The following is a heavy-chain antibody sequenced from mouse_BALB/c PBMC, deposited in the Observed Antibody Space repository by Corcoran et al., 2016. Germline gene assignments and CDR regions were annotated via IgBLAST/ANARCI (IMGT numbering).Heavy chain of an antibody. Sequence: QIQLVQSGPELKKHGETVKISCKASGYTFTDYSMHWVKQAPGKGLKWMGWINTETGEPTYADDFKGRFAFSLETSASTAYLQINNLKNEDTATYFCAGYDEDYYAMDYWGQGTSVTVSS. V-gene: IGHV9-2-1*01. CDR3: AGYDEDYYAMDY. CDR2: INTETGEP. CDR1: GYTFTDYS. J-gene: IGHJ4*01. D-gene: IGHD2-14*01.